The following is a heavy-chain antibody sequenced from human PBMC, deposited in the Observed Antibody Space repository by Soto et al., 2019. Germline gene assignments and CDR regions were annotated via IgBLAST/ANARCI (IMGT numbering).Heavy chain of an antibody. CDR3: AKNCPTPPGGGYYYGIDV. Sequence: EVQLLESGGGLVQPGGSLRLSCAASGFTFSSYAMSWVRQAPGKGLEWVSAISGSGGSTYYADSVKGRFTITRDNSKNTLYLQMNSLRAEDTAVYYCAKNCPTPPGGGYYYGIDVWGQGTTVTVSS. V-gene: IGHV3-23*01. J-gene: IGHJ6*02. CDR2: ISGSGGST. CDR1: GFTFSSYA. D-gene: IGHD1-1*01.